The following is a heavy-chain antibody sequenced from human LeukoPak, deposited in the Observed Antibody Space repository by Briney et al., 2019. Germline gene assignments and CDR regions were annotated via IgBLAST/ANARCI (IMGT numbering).Heavy chain of an antibody. V-gene: IGHV3-9*01. CDR1: GFTFDDYA. J-gene: IGHJ4*02. Sequence: GGSLRLSCAASGFTFDDYAMHWVRQAPGKGLEWVSGVSWNSGSIGYADSVKGRFTISRDNAGNSLYLQMNSLRAEDTALYYCAKGKWLSESPLDYWGQGTLVTVSS. CDR3: AKGKWLSESPLDY. D-gene: IGHD3-22*01. CDR2: VSWNSGSI.